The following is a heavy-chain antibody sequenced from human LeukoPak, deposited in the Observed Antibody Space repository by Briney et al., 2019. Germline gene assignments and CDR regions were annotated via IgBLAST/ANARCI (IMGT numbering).Heavy chain of an antibody. CDR1: GFTFSNFA. J-gene: IGHJ4*02. Sequence: GGSLRLSCAASGFTFSNFAMTWVRQAPGKGLEWVSSIVGSSSTYYADSLKGRFTISRDNAKNSLYLQMSSLRAEDTAVYYCATWSNAWEFDYWGQGTLVSVSS. CDR2: IVGSSST. D-gene: IGHD1-26*01. CDR3: ATWSNAWEFDY. V-gene: IGHV3-21*04.